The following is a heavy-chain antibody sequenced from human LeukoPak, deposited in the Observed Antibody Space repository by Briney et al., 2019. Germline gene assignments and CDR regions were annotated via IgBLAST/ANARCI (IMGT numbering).Heavy chain of an antibody. J-gene: IGHJ4*02. CDR3: ARRAGDYYDSSGYYFFDY. D-gene: IGHD3-22*01. Sequence: GGSLRLSCAASGFSFSSYWMSWVRQAPGKGLEWVANIKQDGSEKYYVDSVKGRFTISRDNAKNSLYLQMNSLRAEDTAVYYCARRAGDYYDSSGYYFFDYWGQGTLVTVSS. CDR1: GFSFSSYW. CDR2: IKQDGSEK. V-gene: IGHV3-7*01.